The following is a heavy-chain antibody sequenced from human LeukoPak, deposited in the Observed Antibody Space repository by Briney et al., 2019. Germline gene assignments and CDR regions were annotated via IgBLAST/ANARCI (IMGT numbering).Heavy chain of an antibody. J-gene: IGHJ4*02. V-gene: IGHV3-30*04. CDR3: ARGHCSSTSCSNFDY. CDR1: GFTFSSYA. D-gene: IGHD2-2*01. Sequence: PGGSLRLSCAASGFTFSSYAMHWVRQAPGKGLEWVAVISYDGSNKYYAGSVKGRFTISRDNSKNTLYLQMNSLRAEDTAVYYCARGHCSSTSCSNFDYWGQGTLVTVSS. CDR2: ISYDGSNK.